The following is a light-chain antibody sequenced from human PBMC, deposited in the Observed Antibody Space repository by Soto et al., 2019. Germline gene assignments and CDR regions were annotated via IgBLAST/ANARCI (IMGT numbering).Light chain of an antibody. CDR3: QQYSTLPHT. J-gene: IGKJ2*01. CDR1: QSVSNSF. CDR2: GIS. V-gene: IGKV3-20*01. Sequence: ESVLTQSPFTLSLSPGERATLSCRASQSVSNSFFAWYQQKPGQAPRLLIYGISSRATGIPDRFSGSGSGTDFTLTISRLEPEDFVVYYCQQYSTLPHTFGQGTKVDIK.